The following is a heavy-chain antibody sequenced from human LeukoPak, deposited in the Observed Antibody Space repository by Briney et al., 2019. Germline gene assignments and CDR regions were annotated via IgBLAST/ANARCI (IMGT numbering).Heavy chain of an antibody. CDR3: AKEEGNYYDSGGYYVEYFQH. CDR1: GFTFSSYA. J-gene: IGHJ1*01. Sequence: GGSLRLSCAASGFTFSSYAMHWVRQAPGKGLEWVSAISGSGGTTYYADSVKGRFTFSRDNSKNTLYLQMNSLRAEDTAVYYCAKEEGNYYDSGGYYVEYFQHWGQGTLVTVSS. V-gene: IGHV3-23*01. D-gene: IGHD3-22*01. CDR2: ISGSGGTT.